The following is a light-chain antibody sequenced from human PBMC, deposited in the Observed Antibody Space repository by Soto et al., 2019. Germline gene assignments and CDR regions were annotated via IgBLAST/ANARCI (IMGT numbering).Light chain of an antibody. V-gene: IGKV3-15*01. J-gene: IGKJ4*01. CDR1: QSVSSN. CDR3: QQYNNWLST. CDR2: GAS. Sequence: EIVMTQSPATLSVSPGVRATLSCRASQSVSSNLAWYQQKPGQAPRLLIYGASTRATGIPARFSGSGSGTEFTLTICSLQSEDFAVYYCQQYNNWLSTFGGGTKVEIK.